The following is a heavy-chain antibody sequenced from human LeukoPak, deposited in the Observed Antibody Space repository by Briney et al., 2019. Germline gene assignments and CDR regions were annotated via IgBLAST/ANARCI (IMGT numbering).Heavy chain of an antibody. J-gene: IGHJ5*02. D-gene: IGHD3-3*01. V-gene: IGHV4-39*07. CDR2: IYYSGST. CDR3: AGLFLEWLKTLDP. Sequence: SETLSLTCTVSGGSISSSSYYWGWIRQPPGKGLEWIGSIYYSGSTYYNPSLKSRVTISVDTSKNQFSLKLSSVTAADTAVYYCAGLFLEWLKTLDPWGQGTLVTVSS. CDR1: GGSISSSSYY.